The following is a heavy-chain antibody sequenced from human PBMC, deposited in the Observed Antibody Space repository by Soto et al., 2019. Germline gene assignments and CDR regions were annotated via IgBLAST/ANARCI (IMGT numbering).Heavy chain of an antibody. CDR1: GFTFSTCW. V-gene: IGHV3-7*01. Sequence: EVQLVESGGGLVQPGGSLRLSCAASGFTFSTCWMMWVRQAPGKGLEWVANINQDGSERYYVDSVKGRFTISRDNAKNSLYLQMNSLRAEGTAVYYCVKDNRGSYWGQGTLVTVSS. CDR2: INQDGSER. D-gene: IGHD3-10*01. CDR3: VKDNRGSY. J-gene: IGHJ4*02.